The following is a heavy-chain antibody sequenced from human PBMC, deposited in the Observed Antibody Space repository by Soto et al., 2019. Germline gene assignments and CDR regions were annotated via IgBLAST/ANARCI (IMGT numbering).Heavy chain of an antibody. D-gene: IGHD3-3*01. V-gene: IGHV3-33*01. CDR1: GFTFSSYG. CDR2: IWYDGSNK. J-gene: IGHJ6*02. Sequence: PGGSLRLSCAASGFTFSSYGMHWVRQAPGKGLEWVAVIWYDGSNKYYADSVKGRFTISRDNSKNTLYLQMNSLRAEDTAVYYCARDSKLTYYDFWSGYYPYCYYGMDVWGQGTTVTVSS. CDR3: ARDSKLTYYDFWSGYYPYCYYGMDV.